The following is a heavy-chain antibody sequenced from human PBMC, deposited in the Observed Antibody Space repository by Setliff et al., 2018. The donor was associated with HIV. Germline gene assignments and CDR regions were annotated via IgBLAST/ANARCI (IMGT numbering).Heavy chain of an antibody. J-gene: IGHJ5*01. CDR1: GGSITSGGHY. V-gene: IGHV4-31*02. CDR2: IHYTGSN. Sequence: SETLSLTCSVSGGSITSGGHYWSWIRHLPGKGLEWIGYIHYTGSNFYNPSLTDRLTLSVDTSDNQFSLKLTSVTAADTAVYYCARGGNSRASWFDSWGQGTLVTVSS. D-gene: IGHD5-12*01. CDR3: ARGGNSRASWFDS.